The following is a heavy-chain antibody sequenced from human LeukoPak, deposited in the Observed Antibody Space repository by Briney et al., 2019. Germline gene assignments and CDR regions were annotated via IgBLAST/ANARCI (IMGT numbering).Heavy chain of an antibody. Sequence: TSQTLSLTCTVSGGSISSGGYYWGWIRQHPGKGLEWIGYIYYSGSTYYNPSLKSRVTISVDTSKNQFSLKLSSLTAADTAVYYCAGDKNYYDGGGYEVDVFDIWGQGTMVTVSS. J-gene: IGHJ3*02. D-gene: IGHD3-22*01. V-gene: IGHV4-31*03. CDR3: AGDKNYYDGGGYEVDVFDI. CDR1: GGSISSGGYY. CDR2: IYYSGST.